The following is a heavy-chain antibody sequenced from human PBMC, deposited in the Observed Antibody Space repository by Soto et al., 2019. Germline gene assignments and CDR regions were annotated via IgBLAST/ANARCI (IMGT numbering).Heavy chain of an antibody. CDR3: VRDDERPDNGLDL. V-gene: IGHV3-33*04. CDR1: GFTFYKYG. CDR2: ILRDGSNQ. D-gene: IGHD2-8*01. J-gene: IGHJ3*01. Sequence: QVQLVESGGDVVQPGRSLRLSCAASGFTFYKYGMHWVRQAPGKGLEWLAVILRDGSNQQYGDSAKGRFTISRDNSKNTVYLQINSLRVEDTAVYYCVRDDERPDNGLDLWGQGTRVTVSS.